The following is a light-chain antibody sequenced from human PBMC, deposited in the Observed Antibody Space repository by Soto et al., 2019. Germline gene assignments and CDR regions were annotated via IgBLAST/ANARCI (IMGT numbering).Light chain of an antibody. V-gene: IGLV3-21*04. Sequence: YELTQPPSVSVAPGKTARITCGGNNIGSKSVHWYQQKPGQAPVLVIYYDSDRPSGIPERFSGSNSGNTATLTISRVEAGDEADYYCQVWDSSSDPPVVFGGGTKLTVL. J-gene: IGLJ2*01. CDR2: YDS. CDR1: NIGSKS. CDR3: QVWDSSSDPPVV.